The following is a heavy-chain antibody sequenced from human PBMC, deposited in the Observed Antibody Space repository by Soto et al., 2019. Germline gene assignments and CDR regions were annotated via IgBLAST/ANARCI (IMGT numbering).Heavy chain of an antibody. CDR2: INAGNGNT. J-gene: IGHJ6*02. Sequence: ASVKVSRKASGYTFTSYAMHWVRQAPGQRLEWMGWINAGNGNTKYSQKFQGRVTITRDTSASTAYMELSSLRSGDTAVYYCASSYSNYALIDYYYYGMDVWGQGTTVTVSS. CDR3: ASSYSNYALIDYYYYGMDV. D-gene: IGHD4-4*01. V-gene: IGHV1-3*01. CDR1: GYTFTSYA.